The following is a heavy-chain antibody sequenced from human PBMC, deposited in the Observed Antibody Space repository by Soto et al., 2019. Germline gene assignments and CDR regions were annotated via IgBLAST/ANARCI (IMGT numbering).Heavy chain of an antibody. D-gene: IGHD3-9*01. CDR1: GGSFSGYY. Sequence: QVQLQQWGAGPLRPLETLSLTCGVSGGSFSGYYWAWIRQSPGKGLEWIGEINDRGSINYNPSLRSRVSISVDTSKKHYTLNLTSVTASNTAVYYCSRDSHDILTGPPWVWYFDLWGRGTLVTVSS. J-gene: IGHJ2*01. CDR3: SRDSHDILTGPPWVWYFDL. V-gene: IGHV4-34*01. CDR2: INDRGSI.